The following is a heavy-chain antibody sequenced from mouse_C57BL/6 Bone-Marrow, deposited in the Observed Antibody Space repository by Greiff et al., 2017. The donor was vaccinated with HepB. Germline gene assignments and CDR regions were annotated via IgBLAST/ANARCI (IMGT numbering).Heavy chain of an antibody. CDR1: GFTFSSYG. Sequence: EVQLVESGGDLVKPGGSLKLSCAASGFTFSSYGMSWVRQTPDKRLEWVATISSGGSYTYYPDSVKGRFTISRDNAKNTLYLQMSSLKSEDTAMYYSARRGFAYWGQGTLVTVSA. CDR2: ISSGGSYT. J-gene: IGHJ3*01. CDR3: ARRGFAY. V-gene: IGHV5-6*01.